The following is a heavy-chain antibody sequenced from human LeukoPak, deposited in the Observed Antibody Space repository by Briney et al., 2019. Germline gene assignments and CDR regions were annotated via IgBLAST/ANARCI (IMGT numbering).Heavy chain of an antibody. V-gene: IGHV4-31*11. CDR3: ARGDTAMVKVDY. CDR2: IYYSGST. D-gene: IGHD5-18*01. Sequence: SETLSLTCAVYGGSFSGYYWSWIRQHPGKGLEWIGYIYYSGSTYYNPSLKSRVTISVDTSKNQFSLKLSSVTAADTAVYYCARGDTAMVKVDYWGHGTLVTVSS. J-gene: IGHJ4*01. CDR1: GGSFSGYY.